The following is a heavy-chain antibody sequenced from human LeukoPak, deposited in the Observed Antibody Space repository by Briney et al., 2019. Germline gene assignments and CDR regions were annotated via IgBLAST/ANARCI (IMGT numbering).Heavy chain of an antibody. CDR3: VRDKDYAIYVNFDF. Sequence: ASVTVSCKASGYNFILHCISWVRLAPGQGVGGMGWISTYNGNTKYPQNLQGRVTMTTDTSTSTSYVELRSLRSDDTAVYYCVRDKDYAIYVNFDFWGPGTLVTVSS. CDR1: GYNFILHC. J-gene: IGHJ4*02. CDR2: ISTYNGNT. D-gene: IGHD4-17*01. V-gene: IGHV1-18*01.